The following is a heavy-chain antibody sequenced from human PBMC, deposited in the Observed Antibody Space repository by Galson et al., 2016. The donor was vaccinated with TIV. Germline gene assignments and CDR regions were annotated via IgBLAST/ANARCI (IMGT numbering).Heavy chain of an antibody. Sequence: ALVKPTQTLTLTCTFSGFSLNTSGMCVSWIRQPPGKALEWLARIDWDDDRYYSPSLKTRPTISKDSSKNQVVLTMTNMDPVDTSTYYFARTLSNGARLDSWGQGALVTVSS. V-gene: IGHV2-70*11. CDR2: IDWDDDR. CDR3: ARTLSNGARLDS. CDR1: GFSLNTSGMC. J-gene: IGHJ4*02. D-gene: IGHD7-27*01.